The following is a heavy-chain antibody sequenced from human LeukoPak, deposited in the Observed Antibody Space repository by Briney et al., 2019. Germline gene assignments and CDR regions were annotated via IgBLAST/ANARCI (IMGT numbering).Heavy chain of an antibody. Sequence: SVKVSCKASGYTFTSYGISWVRQAPGQGLEWMGGIIPIFGTVNYPQKFQGRVTITADESTITAYMELSSLGSEDTAVYYCARGDSMAAAASKTIYYYQHGMDVWGQGTTVTVSS. CDR3: ARGDSMAAAASKTIYYYQHGMDV. CDR2: IIPIFGTV. D-gene: IGHD6-25*01. J-gene: IGHJ6*02. V-gene: IGHV1-69*13. CDR1: GYTFTSYG.